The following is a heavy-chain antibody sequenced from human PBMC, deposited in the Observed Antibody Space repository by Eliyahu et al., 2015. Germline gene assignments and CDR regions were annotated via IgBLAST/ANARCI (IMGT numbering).Heavy chain of an antibody. V-gene: IGHV3-74*01. J-gene: IGHJ6*03. CDR2: INSDGSST. CDR1: GFTFXNYW. CDR3: ARDEGYSGIFGVVITQYFMDV. D-gene: IGHD3-3*02. Sequence: EVQLVESGGGLVQPGGSLRLSCAASGFTFXNYWXPWVRQAPGKGVVGGSPINSDGSSTNYADSVKGRFTISRDNAKNTVYLQMNSLRAEDTAVYYCARDEGYSGIFGVVITQYFMDVWGKGTTVTVSS.